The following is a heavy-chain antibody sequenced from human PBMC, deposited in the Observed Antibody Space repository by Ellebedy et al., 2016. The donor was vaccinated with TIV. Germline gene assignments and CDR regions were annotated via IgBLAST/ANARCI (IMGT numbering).Heavy chain of an antibody. CDR3: ARLNGEWTTSNYFDY. CDR1: GGSISSCSYY. Sequence: MPGGSLRLSCTVSGGSISSCSYYWGWIRQPPGKGLEWIGSIYYSGSTYYNPSLKSRVTISVDTSKNQFSLKLSSVTAADTAVYYCARLNGEWTTSNYFDYWGQGTLVTVSS. D-gene: IGHD1-1*01. CDR2: IYYSGST. J-gene: IGHJ4*02. V-gene: IGHV4-39*01.